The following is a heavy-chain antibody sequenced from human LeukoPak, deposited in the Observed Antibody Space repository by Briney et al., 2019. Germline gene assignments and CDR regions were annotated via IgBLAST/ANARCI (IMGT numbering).Heavy chain of an antibody. CDR3: ARDLMITFGGVIGYDY. Sequence: ASVKVSCKASVYTFTGYYMHWVRQAPGQGLEWMGWINPNSGGTNYAQRFQGKVTMTRDTSISTAYMELSRLRSDDTAVYYCARDLMITFGGVIGYDYWGQGTLVTVSS. D-gene: IGHD3-16*02. CDR1: VYTFTGYY. V-gene: IGHV1-2*02. J-gene: IGHJ4*02. CDR2: INPNSGGT.